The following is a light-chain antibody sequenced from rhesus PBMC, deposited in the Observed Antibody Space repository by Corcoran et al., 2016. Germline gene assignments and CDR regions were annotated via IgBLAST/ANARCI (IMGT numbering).Light chain of an antibody. J-gene: IGKJ3*01. CDR3: LQHNSYPFT. V-gene: IGKV1-28*03. CDR2: AAS. Sequence: DIQMTQSPSSLSASVGDTVTITCRASQGISSYFNWFQQKQGKAPKLLIYAASRLESGVPSRFSGSGSGTDWTLTISSLQPEDFAVYYCLQHNSYPFTFGPGTKLDIK. CDR1: QGISSY.